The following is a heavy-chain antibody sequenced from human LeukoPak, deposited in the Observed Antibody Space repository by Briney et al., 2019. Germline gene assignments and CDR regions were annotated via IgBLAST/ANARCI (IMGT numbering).Heavy chain of an antibody. D-gene: IGHD3-22*01. CDR1: GFTFSRHS. Sequence: GGSLRLSCAASGFTFSRHSMNWVRQAPGKGLEWVSSSSTSSSYIYYADSVKGRFTISRDNSKNTLYLQMNSLRAEDTAVYYCASAGSDYYDSSGYFGYWGQGTLVTVSS. CDR3: ASAGSDYYDSSGYFGY. J-gene: IGHJ4*02. CDR2: SSTSSSYI. V-gene: IGHV3-21*04.